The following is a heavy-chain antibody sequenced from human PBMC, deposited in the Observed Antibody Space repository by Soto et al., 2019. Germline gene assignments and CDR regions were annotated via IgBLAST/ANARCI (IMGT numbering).Heavy chain of an antibody. CDR3: ASARWDY. CDR1: GASFNANY. J-gene: IGHJ4*02. V-gene: IGHV4-34*01. CDR2: INHSENT. Sequence: SETLSLTCAVSGASFNANYWTWIRQPPGKGLEWIGEINHSENTNYNPSLKSRVTISADTSKNHFSLKLSSVTAADTAVYYCASARWDYWGQGTLVTVSS.